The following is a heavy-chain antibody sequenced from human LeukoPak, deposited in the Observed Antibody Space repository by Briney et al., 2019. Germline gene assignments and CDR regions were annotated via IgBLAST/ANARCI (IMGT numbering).Heavy chain of an antibody. Sequence: ASVKVSCKASGYTFTGYYMHGVRQAPGQGLEWLGWINPNSGGTNYAQKFQGRVTMTRDTSISTAYMELSRLRSDDTAVYYCATLDYYDSSAYYSDYWGQGTLVTVSS. CDR2: INPNSGGT. CDR3: ATLDYYDSSAYYSDY. D-gene: IGHD3-22*01. CDR1: GYTFTGYY. J-gene: IGHJ4*02. V-gene: IGHV1-2*02.